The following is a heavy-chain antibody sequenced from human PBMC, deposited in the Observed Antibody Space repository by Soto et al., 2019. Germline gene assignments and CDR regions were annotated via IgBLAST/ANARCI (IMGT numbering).Heavy chain of an antibody. J-gene: IGHJ4*02. Sequence: SETLSLTCAVYGGSFSGYYWSWIRQPPGKGLEWIGEINHSGSTNYNPSLKSRVTISVDTSKNQFSLKLSSVTAADTAVYYCARGNIGYCSGGSCYPRTKTTVTTRRTYYFDYWGQGTLVTVSS. V-gene: IGHV4-34*01. CDR3: ARGNIGYCSGGSCYPRTKTTVTTRRTYYFDY. CDR1: GGSFSGYY. D-gene: IGHD2-15*01. CDR2: INHSGST.